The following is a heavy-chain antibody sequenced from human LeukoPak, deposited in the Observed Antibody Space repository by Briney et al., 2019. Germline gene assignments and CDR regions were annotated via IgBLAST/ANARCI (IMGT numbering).Heavy chain of an antibody. CDR1: GFTVSSNY. CDR2: IYSGGSI. V-gene: IGHV3-66*01. D-gene: IGHD3-10*01. CDR3: ARDLVRGPIDY. J-gene: IGHJ4*02. Sequence: GGSLRLSCAASGFTVSSNYMSWVRQAPGKGLEWVSVIYSGGSIYYADSVKGRFTISRDNSKNTLYLQMNSLRAEDTAVYYCARDLVRGPIDYWGQGTLVTVSS.